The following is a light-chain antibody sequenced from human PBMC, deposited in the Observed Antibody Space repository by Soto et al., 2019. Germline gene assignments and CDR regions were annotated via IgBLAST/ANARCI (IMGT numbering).Light chain of an antibody. CDR3: SSYKSSSTLPYV. CDR1: SSDVGGYSL. CDR2: DVN. V-gene: IGLV2-14*01. J-gene: IGLJ1*01. Sequence: QSVLTQPASVSGSPGQSITISCTGTSSDVGGYSLVSWYQQYPDKAPKLMIFDVNTRPSGVSNRFSGSKSGNTASLSISGLQAEDEADYYCSSYKSSSTLPYVFGTGTKLTVL.